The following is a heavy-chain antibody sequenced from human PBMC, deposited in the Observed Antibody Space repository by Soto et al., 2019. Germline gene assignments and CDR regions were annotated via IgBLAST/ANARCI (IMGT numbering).Heavy chain of an antibody. D-gene: IGHD2-21*02. Sequence: QVQLVESGGGVVQPGRSLSLSCAASGFTVSSYGMHWVRQAPGKGLEWVAVISYDGSNKYYADSVKGRFTISRDNSKNTLYLQMNSLRAEDTSVYYCAKGGDGAYYFDYWGQGTLVTVSS. CDR1: GFTVSSYG. J-gene: IGHJ4*02. CDR2: ISYDGSNK. CDR3: AKGGDGAYYFDY. V-gene: IGHV3-30*18.